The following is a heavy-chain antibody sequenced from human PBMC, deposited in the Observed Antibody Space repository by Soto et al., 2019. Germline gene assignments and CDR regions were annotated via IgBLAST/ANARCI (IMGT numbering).Heavy chain of an antibody. J-gene: IGHJ6*02. V-gene: IGHV3-30*18. CDR1: GFTFSSYG. CDR3: AKDIGDYYYYGMDV. CDR2: ISYDGSNK. D-gene: IGHD3-16*02. Sequence: GGSLRLSCAASGFTFSSYGMHWVRQAPGKGLEWVAVISYDGSNKYYADSVKGRFTISRDNSKNTLYLQMNSLRAEDTAVYYCAKDIGDYYYYGMDVWGQGTTVTVSS.